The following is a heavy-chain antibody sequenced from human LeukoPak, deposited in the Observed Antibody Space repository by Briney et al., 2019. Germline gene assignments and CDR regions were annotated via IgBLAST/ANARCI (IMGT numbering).Heavy chain of an antibody. Sequence: GGSLRLSCAASGFTFSSYWMSWVRQAPGKGPEWVAHIKQDASQEYHVDSVKGRFTISRDNAKNSLYLQMNSLRAEDTAVYYCARGVVYPAWSGPHWSDYWGQGALVTVSS. CDR1: GFTFSSYW. D-gene: IGHD3-3*01. V-gene: IGHV3-7*01. CDR3: ARGVVYPAWSGPHWSDY. CDR2: IKQDASQE. J-gene: IGHJ4*02.